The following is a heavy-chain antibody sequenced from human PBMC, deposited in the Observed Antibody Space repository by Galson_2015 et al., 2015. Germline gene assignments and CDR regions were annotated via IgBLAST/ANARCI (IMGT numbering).Heavy chain of an antibody. CDR1: GFTFSSYW. CDR3: VRDRGCSGGSCSLAFDI. CDR2: INSDGSSI. D-gene: IGHD2-15*01. J-gene: IGHJ3*02. Sequence: SLRLSCAASGFTFSSYWMHWVRHAPGKGLEWVSRINSDGSSISYADSVKGRFTISRDNAKNTLYLQMNSLRAEDTAVYHCVRDRGCSGGSCSLAFDIWGQGTMVTVSS. V-gene: IGHV3-74*01.